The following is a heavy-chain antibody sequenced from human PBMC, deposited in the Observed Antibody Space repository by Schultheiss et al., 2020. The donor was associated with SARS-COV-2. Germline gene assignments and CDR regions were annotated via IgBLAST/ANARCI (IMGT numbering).Heavy chain of an antibody. V-gene: IGHV3-7*04. CDR1: GFTFSSYG. CDR3: AKEEVLRFFGRNGMDV. J-gene: IGHJ6*02. D-gene: IGHD3-3*01. CDR2: IKQDGSEK. Sequence: GGSLRLSCAASGFTFSSYGMHWVRQAPGKGLEWVANIKQDGSEKYYVDSVKGRFTISRDNSKNTLYLQMNSLRAEDTAVYYCAKEEVLRFFGRNGMDVWGQGTTVTVSS.